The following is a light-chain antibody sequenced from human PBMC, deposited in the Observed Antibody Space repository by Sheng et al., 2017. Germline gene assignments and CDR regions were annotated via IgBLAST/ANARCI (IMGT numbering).Light chain of an antibody. CDR2: QVS. J-gene: IGKJ2*01. Sequence: DIQMTQSPSTLSASVGDTVTITCRASQTVSSWLAWYQHKPGRAPELLIYQVSTLETGVPSRFSGSGSGTEFTLTINGLQPDDFATYYCQQYNSYSGMYTFGQGTKLDIK. CDR3: QQYNSYSGMYT. V-gene: IGKV1-5*03. CDR1: QTVSSW.